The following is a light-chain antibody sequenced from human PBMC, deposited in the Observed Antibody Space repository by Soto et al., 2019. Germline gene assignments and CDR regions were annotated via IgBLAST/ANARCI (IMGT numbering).Light chain of an antibody. CDR1: QSVSSY. Sequence: EIVLTQSPATLSLSPGERATLSCRASQSVSSYLAWYQQKPGQAPRLLIYDASNRATGIPARFSGSGSGTDFTLTISSLEPEDFAVHYCQQRSNWPPLTIGGGTKVEIK. CDR2: DAS. CDR3: QQRSNWPPLT. V-gene: IGKV3-11*01. J-gene: IGKJ4*01.